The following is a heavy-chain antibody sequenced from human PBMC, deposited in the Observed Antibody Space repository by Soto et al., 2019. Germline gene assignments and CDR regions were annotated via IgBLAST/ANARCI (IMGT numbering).Heavy chain of an antibody. CDR2: IKQDGSEK. CDR1: GFTFSSYW. CDR3: ARDRSGYCSSTSCYGWFDP. D-gene: IGHD2-2*01. J-gene: IGHJ5*02. Sequence: PGGSLRLSCAASGFTFSSYWMSWVRQAPGKGLEWVANIKQDGSEKYYVDSVKGRFTISRDNAKNSLYLQMNSLRAEDTAVYYCARDRSGYCSSTSCYGWFDPWGQGTLVTVSS. V-gene: IGHV3-7*01.